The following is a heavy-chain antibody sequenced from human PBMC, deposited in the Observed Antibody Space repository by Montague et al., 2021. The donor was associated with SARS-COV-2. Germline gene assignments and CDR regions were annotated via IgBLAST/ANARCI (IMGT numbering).Heavy chain of an antibody. CDR3: AQAGRPGGSWKYYFDS. J-gene: IGHJ4*02. D-gene: IGHD6-13*01. CDR2: VYDTGSN. CDR1: GGSFTDYF. Sequence: SETRSLTCAVSGGSFTDYFWGWLRQPPGTRLEWIGEVYDTGSNNYNPSLKSRVTISLDTSRNQFSLRLTSVTAADTGLYYCAQAGRPGGSWKYYFDSWGPGTLVTVSS. V-gene: IGHV4-34*01.